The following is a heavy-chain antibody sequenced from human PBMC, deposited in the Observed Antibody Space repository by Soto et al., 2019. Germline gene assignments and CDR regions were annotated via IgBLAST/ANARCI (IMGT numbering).Heavy chain of an antibody. CDR2: IIPIFGTA. J-gene: IGHJ4*02. CDR3: ARMGGDYIDY. Sequence: SSVKVSCKASGDNFRSYAISWVRQAPGQGLEWMGGIIPIFGTANYAQKFQGRVTITADESTSTAYMELSSLRSEDTAVYYCARMGGDYIDYWGQGTLVTVSS. CDR1: GDNFRSYA. D-gene: IGHD1-26*01. V-gene: IGHV1-69*13.